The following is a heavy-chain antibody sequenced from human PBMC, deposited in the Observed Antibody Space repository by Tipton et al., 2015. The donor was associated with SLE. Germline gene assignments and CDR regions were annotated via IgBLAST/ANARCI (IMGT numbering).Heavy chain of an antibody. CDR3: ARAGSWSVDY. Sequence: TLSLTCTVSGGSISSSNYYWGWIRQPPGKGLEWIGSIYYSGSTNYNPSLKSRVTLSLDTSKNQFSLKLSSVTAADTAVYYCARAGSWSVDYWGQGTLVTVSS. V-gene: IGHV4-39*07. D-gene: IGHD6-13*01. CDR1: GGSISSSNYY. CDR2: IYYSGST. J-gene: IGHJ4*02.